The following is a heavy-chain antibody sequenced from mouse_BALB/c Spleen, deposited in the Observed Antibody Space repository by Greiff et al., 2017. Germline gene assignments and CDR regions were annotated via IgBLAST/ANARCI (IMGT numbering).Heavy chain of an antibody. CDR1: GFNIKDTY. CDR2: IDPANGNT. D-gene: IGHD2-1*01. J-gene: IGHJ2*01. V-gene: IGHV14-3*02. CDR3: ARGGNYGNYYFDY. Sequence: EVQLQQSGAELVKPGASVKLSCTASGFNIKDTYMHWVKQRPEQGLEWIGRIDPANGNTKYDPKFQGKATITADTSSNTAYLQLSSLTSEDTAVYYCARGGNYGNYYFDYWGQGTTLTVSS.